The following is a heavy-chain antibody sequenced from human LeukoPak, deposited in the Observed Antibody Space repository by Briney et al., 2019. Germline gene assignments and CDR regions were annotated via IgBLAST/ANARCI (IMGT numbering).Heavy chain of an antibody. V-gene: IGHV3-23*01. J-gene: IGHJ4*02. CDR1: GFTFSRYS. CDR3: AKLGYYDSSGYYLY. D-gene: IGHD3-22*01. Sequence: GGSLRLSCSASGFTFSRYSMNWVRQAPGKGLEWVSAISGSGGSTYYADSVKGRFTISRDNSKNTLYLQMNSLRAEDTAVYYCAKLGYYDSSGYYLYWGQGTLVTVSS. CDR2: ISGSGGST.